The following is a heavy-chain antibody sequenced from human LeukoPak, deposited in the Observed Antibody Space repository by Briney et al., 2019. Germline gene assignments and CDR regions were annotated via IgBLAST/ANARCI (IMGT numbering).Heavy chain of an antibody. CDR3: ARGDGPFDY. D-gene: IGHD5-24*01. V-gene: IGHV4-30-2*01. Sequence: SETLSLTCAVPGGSISSGGYSWSWIRQPPGKGLEWIGYIYHSGSTYYNPSLKSRVTISVDRSKNQFSLKLSSVTAADTAVYYCARGDGPFDYWGQGTLVTVSS. CDR2: IYHSGST. CDR1: GGSISSGGYS. J-gene: IGHJ4*02.